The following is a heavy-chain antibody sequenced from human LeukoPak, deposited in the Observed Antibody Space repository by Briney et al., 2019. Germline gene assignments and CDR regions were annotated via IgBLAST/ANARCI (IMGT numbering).Heavy chain of an antibody. CDR3: AKGCGWEASYYYYYMDV. CDR2: IRYDGSNK. D-gene: IGHD1-26*01. Sequence: GGSLRLSCAASGFTLSSYGMHWVRQAPGKGLEWVAFIRYDGSNKYYADSVKGRFTISRDNSKNTLYLQMNSLRAEDTAVYYCAKGCGWEASYYYYYMDVWGQGTLVTVSS. J-gene: IGHJ6*03. V-gene: IGHV3-30*02. CDR1: GFTLSSYG.